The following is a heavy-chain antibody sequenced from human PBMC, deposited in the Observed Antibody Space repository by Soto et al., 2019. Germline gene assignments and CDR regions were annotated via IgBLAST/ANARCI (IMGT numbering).Heavy chain of an antibody. J-gene: IGHJ3*01. V-gene: IGHV3-74*01. CDR3: VRGQRGGFDL. Sequence: VRPLRLSCAASGFTFDYYWMHCVRQVPGKGLLWVSHIQNDASLTTYADSVKGRFIISRDNAKNTLYLQMNGLRVEDTAVYFCVRGQRGGFDLWGQGTMVTVSS. D-gene: IGHD2-15*01. CDR2: IQNDASLT. CDR1: GFTFDYYW.